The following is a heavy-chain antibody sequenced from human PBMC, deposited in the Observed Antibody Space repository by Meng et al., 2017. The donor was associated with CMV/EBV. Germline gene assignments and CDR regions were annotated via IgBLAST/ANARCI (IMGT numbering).Heavy chain of an antibody. CDR1: GYSIGSGYY. Sequence: GSLRLSCTVSGYSIGSGYYWGWIRQPPGKGLEWIGYIYYSGSTYYNPSLKSRVTISVDTSKNQFSLKLSSVTAADTAVYYCARLGKNYYGMDVWGQGTTVTVSS. V-gene: IGHV4-38-2*02. CDR2: IYYSGST. CDR3: ARLGKNYYGMDV. J-gene: IGHJ6*02.